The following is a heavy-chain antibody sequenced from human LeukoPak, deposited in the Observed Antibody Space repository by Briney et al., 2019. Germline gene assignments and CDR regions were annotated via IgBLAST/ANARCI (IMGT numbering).Heavy chain of an antibody. D-gene: IGHD6-6*01. V-gene: IGHV3-74*03. CDR3: ARDQRVTGRPDIDY. CDR2: ISSDGSST. CDR1: GFTFRNHW. Sequence: GGSLRLSCAASGFTFRNHWMHWVRQTPGKGLVWVSRISSDGSSTTYADSVKGRFTISGDNAKNTLYLQMNNLRAEDTAMYYCARDQRVTGRPDIDYWGQGTLVIVSS. J-gene: IGHJ4*02.